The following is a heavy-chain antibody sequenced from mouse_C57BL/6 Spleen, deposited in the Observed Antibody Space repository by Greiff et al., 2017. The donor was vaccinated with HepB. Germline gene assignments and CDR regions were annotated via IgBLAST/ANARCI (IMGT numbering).Heavy chain of an antibody. J-gene: IGHJ1*03. D-gene: IGHD2-1*01. CDR3: ARYYGNSNWYFDV. CDR1: GFTFTDYY. CDR2: IRNKANGYTT. Sequence: EVKLVESGGGLVQPGGSLSLSCAASGFTFTDYYMSWVRQPPGKALEWLGFIRNKANGYTTEYSASVKGRFTISRDNSQSILYLQMNALRAEDSATYYGARYYGNSNWYFDVWGTGTTVTVSS. V-gene: IGHV7-3*01.